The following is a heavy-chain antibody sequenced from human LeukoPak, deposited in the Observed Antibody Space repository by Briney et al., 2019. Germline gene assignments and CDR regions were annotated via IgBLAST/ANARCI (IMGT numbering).Heavy chain of an antibody. J-gene: IGHJ4*02. CDR3: AKAPLLSFGELLNYFDY. V-gene: IGHV3-23*01. D-gene: IGHD3-10*01. Sequence: GGSLRLSCAASGFTFSSYAMHWVRQAPGKGLEWVSTISGSGGSTYYADSVQGRFTISRDNSKNSLYLQMNSLRAEDTAVYYCAKAPLLSFGELLNYFDYWGKGPLVTVSS. CDR2: ISGSGGST. CDR1: GFTFSSYA.